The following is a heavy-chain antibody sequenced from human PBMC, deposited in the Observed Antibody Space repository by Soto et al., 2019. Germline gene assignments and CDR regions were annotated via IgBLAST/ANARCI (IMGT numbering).Heavy chain of an antibody. J-gene: IGHJ5*01. Sequence: SQTLALTCAISGDSVSSNSAAWNWIRQSPSRGLEWLGGTYHGSKWYNDYAVSVKSRITINPDTSKNQFSLQLYSVTPEDTAIYYCARDRSPGSSSWYDSWGQGILVTVSS. D-gene: IGHD6-13*01. CDR3: ARDRSPGSSSWYDS. CDR1: GDSVSSNSAA. V-gene: IGHV6-1*01. CDR2: TYHGSKWYN.